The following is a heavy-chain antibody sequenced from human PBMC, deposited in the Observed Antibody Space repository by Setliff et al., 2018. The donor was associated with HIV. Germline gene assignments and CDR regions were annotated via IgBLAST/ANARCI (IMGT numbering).Heavy chain of an antibody. D-gene: IGHD5-18*01. CDR3: GKDTAVSPVDAFDM. J-gene: IGHJ3*02. V-gene: IGHV3-48*03. Sequence: GGSLRLSCAASGFTFSSYEMNWVRQAPGKGLEWVSYISSSGSTRYYAVSVKGRFTISRDNAKNSLYLQMNSLRAEDTAVYYCGKDTAVSPVDAFDMWGQGTMVT. CDR1: GFTFSSYE. CDR2: ISSSGSTR.